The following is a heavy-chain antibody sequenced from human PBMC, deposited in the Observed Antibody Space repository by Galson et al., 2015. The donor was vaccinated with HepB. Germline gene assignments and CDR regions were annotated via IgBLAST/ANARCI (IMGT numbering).Heavy chain of an antibody. D-gene: IGHD5-18*01. CDR2: IHRGGST. V-gene: IGHV3-66*02. CDR3: ARDFRYSHGYHHYYYYGMDV. J-gene: IGHJ6*02. CDR1: GFTASNNY. Sequence: SLRLSCAASGFTASNNYMSWVRQAPGKGLEWVSGIHRGGSTYYADSVKGRFTISRDNSKNTLYLQMNSLKTEDTAVYYCARDFRYSHGYHHYYYYGMDVWGQGTLVTVSS.